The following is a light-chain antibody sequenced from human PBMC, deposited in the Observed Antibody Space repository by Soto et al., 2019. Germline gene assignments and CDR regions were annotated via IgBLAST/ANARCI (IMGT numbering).Light chain of an antibody. J-gene: IGKJ1*01. V-gene: IGKV3-20*01. CDR1: QSVSSSD. Sequence: EIVLTQSPDTVSLSPGERATLSCRASQSVSSSDLAWYQQKPGQAPRVLIYGASRRATGISDRFSGSGSETDFTLTISRLEPEDFAVYYCQQYGSSPRTFGQGTKVEIK. CDR2: GAS. CDR3: QQYGSSPRT.